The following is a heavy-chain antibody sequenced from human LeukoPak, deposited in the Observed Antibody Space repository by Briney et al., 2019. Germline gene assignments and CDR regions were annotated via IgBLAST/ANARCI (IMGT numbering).Heavy chain of an antibody. V-gene: IGHV4-59*01. CDR2: IYYSGST. J-gene: IGHJ5*02. Sequence: PSETLSLTCTVSGGSISSYYWSWIRQPPGKGLEWIGYIYYSGSTNYNPSLKSRVTISVDTSKNQFSLKLSSVTAADTAVYYCASLAAAGTLLFDPWGQGTLVTVSS. D-gene: IGHD6-13*01. CDR3: ASLAAAGTLLFDP. CDR1: GGSISSYY.